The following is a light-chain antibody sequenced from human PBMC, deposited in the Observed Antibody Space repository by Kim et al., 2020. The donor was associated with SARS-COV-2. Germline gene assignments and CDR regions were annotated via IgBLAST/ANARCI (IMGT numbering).Light chain of an antibody. CDR3: NSRDSSGNHNWV. V-gene: IGLV3-19*01. CDR2: GKN. Sequence: SSELTQDPAVSVALGQTVRITCQGDSLRSYYASWYQQKPGQAPVLVIYGKNNRPSGIPDRFSGSSSGNTASLTITGAQAEDEADYYCNSRDSSGNHNWVFGGGTKVTVL. CDR1: SLRSYY. J-gene: IGLJ3*02.